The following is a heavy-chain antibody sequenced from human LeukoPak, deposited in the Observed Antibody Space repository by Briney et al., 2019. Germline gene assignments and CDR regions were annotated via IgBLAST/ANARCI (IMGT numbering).Heavy chain of an antibody. V-gene: IGHV3-21*01. CDR1: GFTFSSYS. CDR3: ARGAWNYPDY. J-gene: IGHJ4*02. D-gene: IGHD1-7*01. CDR2: ISSSSRYI. Sequence: GGSLRLSCAASGFTFSSYSMNWVRQAPGKGLKWVSSISSSSRYIYYADSVKGRFTISRDNAKNTLYLQMNSLRAEDTAVYYCARGAWNYPDYWGQGTLVTVFS.